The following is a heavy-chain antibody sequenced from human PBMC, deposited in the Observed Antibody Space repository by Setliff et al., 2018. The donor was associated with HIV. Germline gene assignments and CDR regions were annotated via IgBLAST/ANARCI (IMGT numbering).Heavy chain of an antibody. V-gene: IGHV5-51*01. D-gene: IGHD3-10*01. Sequence: PGESLKISCKGSGYSFTNYWIGWVRQMPGKGLEWMGIINPGDSETRYNPPFRGQVTISADKSITTAYLQWSGLKASDTAIYYCARLGPGPMFRTNFDYWGQGTQVTVSS. CDR1: GYSFTNYW. J-gene: IGHJ4*02. CDR3: ARLGPGPMFRTNFDY. CDR2: INPGDSET.